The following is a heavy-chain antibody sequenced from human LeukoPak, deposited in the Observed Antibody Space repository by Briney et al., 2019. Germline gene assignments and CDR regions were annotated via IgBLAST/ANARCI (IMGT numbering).Heavy chain of an antibody. CDR2: NYQSGST. J-gene: IGHJ4*02. Sequence: SETLSLTCAVSGGSISSSNWWWFVRPPPEKVLELIGENYQSGSTNYNPSLKSRVTISLDKSKNQFSLKLKSVTAADTAVYYCARAMIRGVDFDNWGQGTLVTVSS. CDR3: ARAMIRGVDFDN. V-gene: IGHV4-4*02. CDR1: GGSISSSNW. D-gene: IGHD3-10*01.